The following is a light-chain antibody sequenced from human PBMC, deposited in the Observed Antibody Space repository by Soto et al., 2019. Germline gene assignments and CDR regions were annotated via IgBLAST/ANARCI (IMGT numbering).Light chain of an antibody. CDR1: QSVNSMY. CDR2: GAS. Sequence: EIVLTQSPGSLSLSPGERATLSCRASQSVNSMYLAWYQQKPGQAPRLLMYGASSRATGIPDRLSGSGSGTDFPFTISRLEPEDFALYYCQQYGGSPRTFGQGTKVDIK. V-gene: IGKV3-20*01. J-gene: IGKJ1*01. CDR3: QQYGGSPRT.